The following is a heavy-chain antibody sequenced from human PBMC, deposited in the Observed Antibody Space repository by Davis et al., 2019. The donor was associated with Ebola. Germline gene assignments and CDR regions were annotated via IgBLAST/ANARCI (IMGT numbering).Heavy chain of an antibody. D-gene: IGHD1/OR15-1a*01. J-gene: IGHJ6*02. CDR2: ISSSGSTI. V-gene: IGHV3-48*03. CDR1: GFTFSSYE. CDR3: ARRARDRTIFYYYYYGMDV. Sequence: PGGSLRLSCAASGFTFSSYEMNWVRQAPGKGLEWVSYISSSGSTIYYADSVKGRFTISRDNAKNSLYLQMNSLRAEETAVYYCARRARDRTIFYYYYYGMDVWGQGTTVTVSS.